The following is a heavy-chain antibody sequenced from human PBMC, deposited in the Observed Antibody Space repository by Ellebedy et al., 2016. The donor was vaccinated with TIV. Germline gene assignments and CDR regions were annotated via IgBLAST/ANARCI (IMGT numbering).Heavy chain of an antibody. V-gene: IGHV5-51*01. J-gene: IGHJ4*02. CDR3: ARGDPYSGYDLQIWLGYYFDY. D-gene: IGHD5-12*01. Sequence: PGGSLRPSCKRSGYSFTSYWIGWVRQMPGKGLEWMGIIYPGDSETRSSPSFQGQVTISADKSISTGYLQWSSLKASDTAMYYCARGDPYSGYDLQIWLGYYFDYWGQGTLVTVSS. CDR2: IYPGDSET. CDR1: GYSFTSYW.